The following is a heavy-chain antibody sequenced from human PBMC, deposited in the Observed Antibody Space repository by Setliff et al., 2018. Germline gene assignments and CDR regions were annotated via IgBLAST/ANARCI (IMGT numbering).Heavy chain of an antibody. D-gene: IGHD3-10*01. Sequence: PELSLRLSCAASGFTFSSYAMSWVRQAPGKGLEWVSAISGSGGSTYYADSVKCRFTISRDNSKNTLYLHMNSLRDEDTAVYYCAKNGFGVVALGVNNWFDPWGQGTLVTVAS. J-gene: IGHJ5*02. CDR1: GFTFSSYA. CDR2: ISGSGGST. CDR3: AKNGFGVVALGVNNWFDP. V-gene: IGHV3-23*01.